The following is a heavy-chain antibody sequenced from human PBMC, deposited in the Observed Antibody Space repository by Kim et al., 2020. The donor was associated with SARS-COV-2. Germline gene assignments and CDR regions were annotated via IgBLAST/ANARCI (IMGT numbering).Heavy chain of an antibody. D-gene: IGHD3-9*01. J-gene: IGHJ4*02. CDR3: ARVGDILTGFDY. V-gene: IGHV3-30*01. Sequence: VQGLFTISRYNSKTTLYLQMNGLRAEDTAVYYCARVGDILTGFDYWGQGTLVTVSS.